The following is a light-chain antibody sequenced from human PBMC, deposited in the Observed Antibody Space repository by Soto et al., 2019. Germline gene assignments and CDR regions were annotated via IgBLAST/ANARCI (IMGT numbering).Light chain of an antibody. V-gene: IGLV2-14*01. CDR2: EVR. CDR3: SSYTNSYTGV. Sequence: QSALTQPASVSGSPGQSITISCTGTSSDVGDYDYVSWYQQHPGKAPKLMIYEVRNRPSGVSNRFSGSKSGNTASLAISGLQAEDEANYYCSSYTNSYTGVFGGGTKLTVL. CDR1: SSDVGDYDY. J-gene: IGLJ3*02.